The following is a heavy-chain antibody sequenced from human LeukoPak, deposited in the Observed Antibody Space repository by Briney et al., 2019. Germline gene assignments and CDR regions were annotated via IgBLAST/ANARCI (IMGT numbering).Heavy chain of an antibody. V-gene: IGHV4-59*01. CDR1: GGSISSYH. J-gene: IGHJ2*01. CDR2: FYYSGST. CDR3: ARLNYFGSGSYYALGDWYFDL. Sequence: SETLSLTCTVSGGSISSYHWSWIRQPPGKGLEWIGFFYYSGSTNYNPSLKSRVTISVDTSKNQFSLKLNSVTAADTAVYYCARLNYFGSGSYYALGDWYFDLWGRGTLVTVSS. D-gene: IGHD3-10*01.